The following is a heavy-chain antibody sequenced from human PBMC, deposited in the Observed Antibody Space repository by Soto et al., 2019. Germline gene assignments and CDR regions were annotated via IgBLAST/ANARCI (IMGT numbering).Heavy chain of an antibody. CDR1: XXXFSSYX. CDR3: AQNGGS. Sequence: DVQLLESGGGLVQPGXSLRLXCAASXXXFSSYXMSWVRQAPGKGLEWVSAIRGSGGSTYYADSVKGRFTISRDNSKNTLYLQMNNLKADDTAVYYCAQNGGSXXQGTLVTVSS. J-gene: IGHJ5*02. CDR2: IRGSGGST. D-gene: IGHD3-10*01. V-gene: IGHV3-23*01.